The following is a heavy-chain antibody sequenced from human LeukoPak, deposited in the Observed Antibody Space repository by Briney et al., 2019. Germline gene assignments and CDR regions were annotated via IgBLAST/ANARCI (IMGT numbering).Heavy chain of an antibody. J-gene: IGHJ4*02. CDR1: GYTFTSYY. CDR2: INPNSGGT. Sequence: GASVKVSCKASGYTFTSYYMHWVRQAPGQGLEWMGRINPNSGGTNYAQQFQGRVTMTRDTSISTAYMELSRLRSDDTAVYYCARDHGYYYDSSGFDYWGQGTLVTVSS. CDR3: ARDHGYYYDSSGFDY. D-gene: IGHD3-22*01. V-gene: IGHV1-2*06.